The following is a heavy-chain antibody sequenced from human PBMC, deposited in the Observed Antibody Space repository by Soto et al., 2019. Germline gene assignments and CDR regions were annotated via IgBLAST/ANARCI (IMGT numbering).Heavy chain of an antibody. D-gene: IGHD6-19*01. V-gene: IGHV4-39*01. CDR3: ASSPPWYSSGWYFDY. CDR1: GGSISSSSYY. J-gene: IGHJ4*02. CDR2: IYYSGST. Sequence: SETLSLTCTVSGGSISSSSYYWGWIRQPPGKGLEWIGSIYYSGSTYYNPSLKSRVTISGDTSKNQFSLKLSSVTAADTAVYYCASSPPWYSSGWYFDYWGQGTLVTVSS.